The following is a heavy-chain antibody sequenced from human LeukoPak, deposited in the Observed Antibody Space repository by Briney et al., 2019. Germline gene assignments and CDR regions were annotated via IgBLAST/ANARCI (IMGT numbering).Heavy chain of an antibody. CDR3: ARDGRYCSGGSCYSANQADGMDV. CDR1: GGTFSSYA. CDR2: ISPIFGTA. Sequence: SVNVSCKASGGTFSSYAISWVRQAPGQGLEWMGGISPIFGTANYAQKFQGRVTITADESTSTGYMELSSLRSEDTAVYYCARDGRYCSGGSCYSANQADGMDVWGQGTTVAVSS. J-gene: IGHJ6*02. V-gene: IGHV1-69*13. D-gene: IGHD2-15*01.